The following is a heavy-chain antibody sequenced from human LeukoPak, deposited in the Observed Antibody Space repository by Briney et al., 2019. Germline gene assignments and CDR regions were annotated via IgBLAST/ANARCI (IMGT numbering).Heavy chain of an antibody. D-gene: IGHD3-10*01. CDR3: ARGVRELEPFDP. CDR2: IYYSGST. V-gene: IGHV4-59*01. J-gene: IGHJ5*02. CDR1: GGSISSYY. Sequence: SETLSLTCTVSGGSISSYYWSWIRQPPGKGLEWIGYIYYSGSTNYNPSLKSRVTISVDTSKNQFSLKLSSVTAADTAVYYCARGVRELEPFDPWGHGTLVTVSS.